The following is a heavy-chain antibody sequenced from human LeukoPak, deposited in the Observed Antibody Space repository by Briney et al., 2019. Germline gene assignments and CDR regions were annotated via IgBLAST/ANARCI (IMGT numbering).Heavy chain of an antibody. Sequence: ASVKVSCKASGYTFTSYGISWVRQAPGQGLEWMGWISAYNGNTNYAQKLQGRVTMTTDTSTSTAYMELSSLRSEDTAVYYCARATLGSTSSRGMDVWGQGTTVTVSS. CDR2: ISAYNGNT. CDR1: GYTFTSYG. J-gene: IGHJ6*02. CDR3: ARATLGSTSSRGMDV. V-gene: IGHV1-18*01. D-gene: IGHD2-2*01.